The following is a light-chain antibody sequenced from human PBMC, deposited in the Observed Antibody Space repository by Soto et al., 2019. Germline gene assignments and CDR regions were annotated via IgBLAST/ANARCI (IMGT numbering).Light chain of an antibody. V-gene: IGKV3-11*01. J-gene: IGKJ5*01. CDR1: PSVSSY. Sequence: EIVLTQSPATLSLSPGERATLSCRASPSVSSYLAWYQQKPGQAPRLLIYDASNRATGIPARFSGSGSGTDLTLTISSLEPEDFAVYYCQQRSNWPSFGQGTRLEIK. CDR3: QQRSNWPS. CDR2: DAS.